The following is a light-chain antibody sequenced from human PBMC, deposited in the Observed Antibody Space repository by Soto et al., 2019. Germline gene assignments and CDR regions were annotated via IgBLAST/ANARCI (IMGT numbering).Light chain of an antibody. CDR1: QSVLYSSNSKNY. CDR3: QQYYSSPRT. J-gene: IGKJ1*01. Sequence: DIVMIQSPDSLAVSLGERATINCKSSQSVLYSSNSKNYLAWYQQKPGQPPNLLIYWASTRESGVPDRFSGSGSGTDFTLTISSLQAEDVAVYYCQQYYSSPRTFGQGTKVEIK. CDR2: WAS. V-gene: IGKV4-1*01.